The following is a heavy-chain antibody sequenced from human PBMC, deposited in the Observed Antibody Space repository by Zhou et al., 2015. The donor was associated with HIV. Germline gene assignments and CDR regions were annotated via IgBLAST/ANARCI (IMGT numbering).Heavy chain of an antibody. Sequence: QVQLVQSGAEVKKPGSSVKVSCKASGGTFSSYAISWVRQAPGQGLEWMGGIIPIFGTANYAQKFQGRVTITADESTSTAYMELSSLRSEDTAVYYCASTDGTYDVGYLTTGTFGPTGYLKRLDLTLGTYG. D-gene: IGHD3-16*01. V-gene: IGHV1-69*12. CDR2: IIPIFGTA. CDR1: GGTFSSYA. CDR3: ASTDGTYDVGYLTTGTFGPTGYLKRLDLTLGTYG. J-gene: IGHJ6*01.